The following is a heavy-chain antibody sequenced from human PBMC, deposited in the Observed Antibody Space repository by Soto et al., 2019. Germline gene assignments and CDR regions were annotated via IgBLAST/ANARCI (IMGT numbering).Heavy chain of an antibody. V-gene: IGHV5-51*01. CDR2: IYPGDSDT. CDR1: GFTFTSYW. CDR3: AKHEGYCTTASCCNFDY. J-gene: IGHJ4*02. Sequence: GESVKISCKGSGFTFTSYWIACVRQMPGKVLEWMGIIYPGDSDTSYSPSFQGQVTISADKSINTAYLQWSSLKASDTAMYYCAKHEGYCTTASCCNFDYCSRVT. D-gene: IGHD2-2*01.